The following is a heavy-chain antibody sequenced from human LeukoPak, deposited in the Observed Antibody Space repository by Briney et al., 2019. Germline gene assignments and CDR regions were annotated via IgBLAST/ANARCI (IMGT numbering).Heavy chain of an antibody. CDR3: AKEGRYYDSSGYYYEGKAVFDY. Sequence: GGSLRLSCAASGFTFSSYAMSWVRQAPGKGLEWVSAISGSGGSTYYADSVKGRFTISRDNSKNALYLQMNSLRAEDTAVYYCAKEGRYYDSSGYYYEGKAVFDYWGQGTLVTASS. J-gene: IGHJ4*02. D-gene: IGHD3-22*01. CDR2: ISGSGGST. V-gene: IGHV3-23*01. CDR1: GFTFSSYA.